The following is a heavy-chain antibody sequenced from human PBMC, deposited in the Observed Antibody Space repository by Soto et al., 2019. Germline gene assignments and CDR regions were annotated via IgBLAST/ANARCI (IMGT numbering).Heavy chain of an antibody. D-gene: IGHD1-1*01. CDR3: ARLPLEQSYYGMDV. CDR2: IYPGDSDT. Sequence: GESLKISCKGSGYSFTSYWIGWVLQIPWKGLEWMGIIYPGDSDTRYSPSFQGQVTISADKSISTAYLQWSSLKASDTAMYYCARLPLEQSYYGMDVSGQGTSVTGSS. J-gene: IGHJ6*02. CDR1: GYSFTSYW. V-gene: IGHV5-51*01.